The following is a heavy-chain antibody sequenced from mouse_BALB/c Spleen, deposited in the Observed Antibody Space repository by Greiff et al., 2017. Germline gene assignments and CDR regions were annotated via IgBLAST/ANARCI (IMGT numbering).Heavy chain of an antibody. J-gene: IGHJ2*01. D-gene: IGHD1-1*01. CDR2: IDPSDSET. V-gene: IGHV1S127*01. CDR3: ARSSPYYYGSSYSFDY. Sequence: QVQLQQSGPQLVRPGASVKISCKASGYSFTSYWMHWVKQRPGQGLEWIGMIDPSDSETRLNQKFKDKATLTVDKSSSTAYMQLSSPTSEDSAVYYCARSSPYYYGSSYSFDYWGQGTTLTVSA. CDR1: GYSFTSYW.